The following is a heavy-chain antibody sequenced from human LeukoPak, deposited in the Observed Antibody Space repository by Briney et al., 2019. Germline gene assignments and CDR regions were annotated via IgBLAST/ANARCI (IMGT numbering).Heavy chain of an antibody. Sequence: SETLSLTCTVSGGSISPPYWSWIRQPPGKGLEFIGYIYYSGTTNYNPSLKSRVTLSVDTSKNQFSLKLSSVTPADTAVYYCARGGVAAKYYFDSWGQRTLVTVSS. CDR3: ARGGVAAKYYFDS. CDR2: IYYSGTT. J-gene: IGHJ4*02. D-gene: IGHD3-10*01. CDR1: GGSISPPY. V-gene: IGHV4-59*11.